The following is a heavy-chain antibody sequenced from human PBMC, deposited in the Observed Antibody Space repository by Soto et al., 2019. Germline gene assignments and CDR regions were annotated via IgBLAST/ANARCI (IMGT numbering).Heavy chain of an antibody. CDR1: GASISNYY. V-gene: IGHV4-59*12. CDR3: ARDKITGLFDY. J-gene: IGHJ4*02. CDR2: VSNSGTS. Sequence: PSETLSLTCTVSGASISNYYWNWIRQSPGKRLEWIGYVSNSGTSSYNPSLKSRVTISVDTSKNQFSLKLTSVTAADTAVYYCARDKITGLFDYWGQGTLVTVS. D-gene: IGHD2-8*02.